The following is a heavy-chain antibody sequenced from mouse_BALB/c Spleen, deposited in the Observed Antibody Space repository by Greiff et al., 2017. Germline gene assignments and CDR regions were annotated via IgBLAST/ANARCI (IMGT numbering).Heavy chain of an antibody. CDR2: IDPYDSDT. J-gene: IGHJ3*01. Sequence: QVQLLQPGAELVRPGASVKLSCKASGYTFTSYWMNWVKQSPEQGLEWIGRIDPYDSDTHYNQKFKDKSILTVDKSSSTAYMQLSSLTSEVSAVYYDGRDDYDWMADWGQGTLVTVSA. V-gene: IGHV1-69*01. CDR3: GRDDYDWMAD. CDR1: GYTFTSYW. D-gene: IGHD2-4*01.